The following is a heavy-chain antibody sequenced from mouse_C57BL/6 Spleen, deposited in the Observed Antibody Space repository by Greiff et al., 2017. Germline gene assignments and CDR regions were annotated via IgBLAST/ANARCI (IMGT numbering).Heavy chain of an antibody. CDR3: TRGGLLQEDMDY. V-gene: IGHV5-9-1*02. D-gene: IGHD1-1*01. CDR2: ISSGGDYL. Sequence: DVKLVESGEGLAKPGGSLKLSCAASGFTFSSHAMSWVRPTPEKRLEWVAYISSGGDYLYSADTVKGRFTISRYNARNTLYLQMSSLKSEDTAMYYCTRGGLLQEDMDYWGQGTSVTVSS. CDR1: GFTFSSHA. J-gene: IGHJ4*01.